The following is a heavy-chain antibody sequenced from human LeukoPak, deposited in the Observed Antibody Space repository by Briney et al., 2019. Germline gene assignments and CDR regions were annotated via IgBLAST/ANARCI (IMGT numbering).Heavy chain of an antibody. J-gene: IGHJ3*02. D-gene: IGHD3-22*01. CDR2: ISYDGSNK. Sequence: HPGRSLRLSCAASGFTFSNYGMHWVRQAPGKGLEWLAIISYDGSNKYYADSVEGRFTISRDNSKNTLYLQMNSLRAEDTAVYYCARDFKWLDAFDIWGQGTMVTVSS. CDR1: GFTFSNYG. V-gene: IGHV3-30*19. CDR3: ARDFKWLDAFDI.